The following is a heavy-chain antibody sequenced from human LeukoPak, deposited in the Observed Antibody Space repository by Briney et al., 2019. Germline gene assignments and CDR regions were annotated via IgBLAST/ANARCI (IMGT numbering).Heavy chain of an antibody. CDR2: INHSGST. CDR3: ARITPRGRYCGGDCYY. V-gene: IGHV4-34*01. J-gene: IGHJ4*02. D-gene: IGHD2-21*02. CDR1: GGSFSGYY. Sequence: SETLSLTCAVYGGSFSGYYWSWIRQPPGKGLEWIGEINHSGSTNYNPSLKSRVTISVDTSRNQFSLKLSSVTAADTAVYYCARITPRGRYCGGDCYYWGQGTLVTVSS.